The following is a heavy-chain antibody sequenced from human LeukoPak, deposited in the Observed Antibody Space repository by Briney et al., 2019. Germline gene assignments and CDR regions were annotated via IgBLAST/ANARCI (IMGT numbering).Heavy chain of an antibody. J-gene: IGHJ4*02. V-gene: IGHV1-69*13. CDR2: IIPIFGTA. CDR3: ARGYSSSWYYFDY. CDR1: GGTFSSYA. Sequence: SVKVSCRASGGTFSSYAISWVRQAPGQGLEWMGGIIPIFGTANYAQKFQGRVTIAADESTSTAYMELSSLRSEDTAVYYCARGYSSSWYYFDYWGQGTLVTVSS. D-gene: IGHD6-13*01.